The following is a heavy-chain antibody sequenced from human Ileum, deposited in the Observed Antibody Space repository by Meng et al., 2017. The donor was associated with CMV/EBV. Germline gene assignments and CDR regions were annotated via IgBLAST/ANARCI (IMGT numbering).Heavy chain of an antibody. Sequence: ASVKVSCKASGYTFSASYMHWVRQAPGQGLEWMGWINPSGGGTKYAQKFQSRVTMTSDASINTAYMELSILRSDDTAVYFRATLGPCTDCNGAGCVGWGQGALVTVSS. CDR3: ATLGPCTDCNGAGCVG. CDR2: INPSGGGT. CDR1: GYTFSASY. V-gene: IGHV1-2*02. J-gene: IGHJ4*02. D-gene: IGHD2-15*01.